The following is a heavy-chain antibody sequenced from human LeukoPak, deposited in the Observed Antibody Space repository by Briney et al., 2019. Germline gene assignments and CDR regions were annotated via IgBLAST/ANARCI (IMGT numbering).Heavy chain of an antibody. J-gene: IGHJ4*02. D-gene: IGHD5/OR15-5a*01. Sequence: GGSLTLAWAAYGFTFSRDWMHWVRQPPGKGLVWVSRISDDGSITTYADSVQGRFTISRDNAKSTVFLQMNSLRVEDTAVYFCVRRYYEYNVYDRHFDFWGEGILVTVSS. CDR2: ISDDGSIT. CDR1: GFTFSRDW. CDR3: VRRYYEYNVYDRHFDF. V-gene: IGHV3-74*03.